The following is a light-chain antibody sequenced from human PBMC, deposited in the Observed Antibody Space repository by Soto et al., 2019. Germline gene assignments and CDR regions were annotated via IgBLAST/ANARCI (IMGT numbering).Light chain of an antibody. CDR1: QRVSGSS. V-gene: IGKV3-20*01. Sequence: VLTQSPGTLSLSPRDRATLSCRASQRVSGSSLAWYQQKPGLSPRLLIYGASNRATGVADRFNGSGSGADFTLTISRLEPEDFAVYHCQQYGNSPSFGQGTKLEIK. CDR2: GAS. J-gene: IGKJ2*01. CDR3: QQYGNSPS.